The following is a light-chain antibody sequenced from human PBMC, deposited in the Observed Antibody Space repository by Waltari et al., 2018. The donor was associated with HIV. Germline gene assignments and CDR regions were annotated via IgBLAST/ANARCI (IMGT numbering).Light chain of an antibody. Sequence: QSALTQPASVSGSPGQSITISCTGSSSDVGDYNYVSWYQQHPGKDPKLMIYDVSNRSSGVSNRFAGSKSGNTASLTISELQSEDEADYYCSSYTSSSTLWVFGGGTKLTVL. V-gene: IGLV2-14*03. J-gene: IGLJ3*02. CDR1: SSDVGDYNY. CDR2: DVS. CDR3: SSYTSSSTLWV.